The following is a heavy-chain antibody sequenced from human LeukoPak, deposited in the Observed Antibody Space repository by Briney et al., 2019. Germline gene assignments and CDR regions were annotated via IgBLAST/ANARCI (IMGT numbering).Heavy chain of an antibody. V-gene: IGHV4-34*01. Sequence: SETLSLTCAVYGGSFSGYYWSWIRQPPGKGLDWIGEINHSGSTNYNPSLKSRVTISVDTSKNQFSLKLSSVTAADTAVYSCARGGDIVVVPATLAWFDPWGQGTLVTVSS. CDR1: GGSFSGYY. D-gene: IGHD2-2*01. CDR2: INHSGST. CDR3: ARGGDIVVVPATLAWFDP. J-gene: IGHJ5*02.